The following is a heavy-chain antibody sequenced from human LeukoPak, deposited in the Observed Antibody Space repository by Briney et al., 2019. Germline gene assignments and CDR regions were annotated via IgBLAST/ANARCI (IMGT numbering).Heavy chain of an antibody. CDR2: IKSKAEGETT. CDR3: TTDLGITMIRGVIVS. V-gene: IGHV3-15*01. J-gene: IGHJ4*02. D-gene: IGHD3-10*01. Sequence: PGGSLRLSCAASGFTFTHAWMTWVRQAPGKGLEWVGHIKSKAEGETTDYAAPVKGRFFMSRDDSKATLYLQMNYLETEDTAVYYCTTDLGITMIRGVIVSWGQGTLVTVSS. CDR1: GFTFTHAW.